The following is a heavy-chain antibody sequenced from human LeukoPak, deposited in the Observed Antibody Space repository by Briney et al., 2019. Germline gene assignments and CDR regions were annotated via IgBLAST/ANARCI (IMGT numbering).Heavy chain of an antibody. CDR2: ISGSGGST. J-gene: IGHJ5*02. D-gene: IGHD2-15*01. CDR3: AKVVGVAATQSGSWFDP. CDR1: GFTFSSYA. Sequence: GGSLRLSCAASGFTFSSYAMSWVRQAPGKGLEWVSDISGSGGSTYYADSVKGRFTISRDNSKNTLYLQLNSLRAEDTAVYYCAKVVGVAATQSGSWFDPWGQGTLVTVSS. V-gene: IGHV3-23*01.